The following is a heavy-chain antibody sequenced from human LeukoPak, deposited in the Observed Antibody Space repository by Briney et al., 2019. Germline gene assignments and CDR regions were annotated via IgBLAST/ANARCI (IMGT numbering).Heavy chain of an antibody. J-gene: IGHJ3*02. CDR3: AREPPKWLVRENDAFDI. Sequence: ASVKVSYKASGYTFTSYGISWVRQAPGQGLEWMGWISAYNGNTDYAQKLQGRVTMTTDTSTSTAYMELRSLRSDDTAVYYCAREPPKWLVRENDAFDIWGQGTMLTVSS. V-gene: IGHV1-18*01. D-gene: IGHD6-19*01. CDR2: ISAYNGNT. CDR1: GYTFTSYG.